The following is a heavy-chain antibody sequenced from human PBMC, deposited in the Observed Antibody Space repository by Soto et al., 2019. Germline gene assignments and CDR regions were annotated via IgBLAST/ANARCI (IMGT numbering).Heavy chain of an antibody. D-gene: IGHD2-15*01. CDR1: GLTFSSYA. V-gene: IGHV3-23*01. Sequence: PGGSLRLSCADSGLTFSSYAMNWVRQAPGKGLEWVSAISGSGGSTYYADSVKGRFTISRDNSKNTLYLQMNSLRAEDTAVYFCAKSPFVVLVPSTLGGNNWFDPWGQGTLVTASS. CDR2: ISGSGGST. J-gene: IGHJ5*02. CDR3: AKSPFVVLVPSTLGGNNWFDP.